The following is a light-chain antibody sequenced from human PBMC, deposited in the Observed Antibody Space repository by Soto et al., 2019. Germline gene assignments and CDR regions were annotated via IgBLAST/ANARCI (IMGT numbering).Light chain of an antibody. V-gene: IGKV1-5*03. CDR1: QSISSW. Sequence: DIQMTQSPSTLSASVGDRVTITCRASQSISSWLAWYQQKQGKAPNLLIYKASTLESGVPSRFSGSGSGTEFTLTIRSLQPDDFATYYCQQYNSYSPWTFGQGTKVEIK. J-gene: IGKJ1*01. CDR2: KAS. CDR3: QQYNSYSPWT.